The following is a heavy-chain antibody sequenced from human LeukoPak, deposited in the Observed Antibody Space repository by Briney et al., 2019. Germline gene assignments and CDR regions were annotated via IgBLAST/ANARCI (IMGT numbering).Heavy chain of an antibody. CDR3: ARWGSDDKDYDY. J-gene: IGHJ4*02. CDR2: IDPSDSYT. CDR1: GYTFSIYW. Sequence: GESLKISCKGSGYTFSIYWIAWVRQMPGKGLEWMGRIDPSDSYTNYSPSFQGHVTISADKSISTAYLQWSSLKASDTAMYYCARWGSDDKDYDYWGQGTLVTVSS. V-gene: IGHV5-10-1*01. D-gene: IGHD3-9*01.